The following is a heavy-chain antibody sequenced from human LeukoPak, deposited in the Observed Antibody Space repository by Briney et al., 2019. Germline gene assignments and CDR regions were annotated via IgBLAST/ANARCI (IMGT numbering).Heavy chain of an antibody. Sequence: SETLSLTCAVYGGSFSGYYWSWIRQPPGKGLEWIGEINHSGSTNYNPSLKSRVTISVDTSKNQFSLKLSSVTAADTAVYYCARDPSDDSSSSRDYWGQGTLVTVSS. J-gene: IGHJ4*02. V-gene: IGHV4-34*01. D-gene: IGHD6-6*01. CDR3: ARDPSDDSSSSRDY. CDR1: GGSFSGYY. CDR2: INHSGST.